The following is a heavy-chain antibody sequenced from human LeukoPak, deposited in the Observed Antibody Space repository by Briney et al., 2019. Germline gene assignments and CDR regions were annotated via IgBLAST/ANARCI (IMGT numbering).Heavy chain of an antibody. D-gene: IGHD3-9*01. Sequence: ASVKVSCKASGYTFIGYYIHWVRQAPGQGLEWMGWIKPNSGDANYGKKFQGRVTMTSDTSISTAYMELSRLRSDDTAIYYCARVRWGSVLTGNYLQYHFDYWGQGTLVSVSS. CDR2: IKPNSGDA. J-gene: IGHJ4*02. CDR3: ARVRWGSVLTGNYLQYHFDY. V-gene: IGHV1-2*02. CDR1: GYTFIGYY.